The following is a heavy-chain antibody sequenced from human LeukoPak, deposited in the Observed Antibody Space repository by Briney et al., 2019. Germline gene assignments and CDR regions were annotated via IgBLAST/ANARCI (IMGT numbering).Heavy chain of an antibody. J-gene: IGHJ6*03. D-gene: IGHD7-27*01. CDR1: GYTFTGYY. CDR2: INTNTGNP. Sequence: GASVKVSCKASGYTFTGYYMHWVRQAPGQGLEWMGWINTNTGNPTYAQGFTGRFVFSLDTSVSTAYLQISSLKAEDTAVYYCARAPAPWGPVYYMDVWGKGTTVTVSS. V-gene: IGHV7-4-1*02. CDR3: ARAPAPWGPVYYMDV.